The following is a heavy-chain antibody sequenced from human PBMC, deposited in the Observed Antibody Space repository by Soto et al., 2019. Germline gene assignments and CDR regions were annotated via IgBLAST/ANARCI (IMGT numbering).Heavy chain of an antibody. D-gene: IGHD6-6*01. J-gene: IGHJ4*02. V-gene: IGHV4-34*01. CDR3: ARGSAARYGY. CDR2: INHSGST. Sequence: SETLSLTCAVYGGSFSGYYWSWIRQPPGKGLEWIGEINHSGSTNYNPSLKSRVTISVDTSKNQFSLKLSSVTAADTAVYYCARGSAARYGYWGQGTLVTVSS. CDR1: GGSFSGYY.